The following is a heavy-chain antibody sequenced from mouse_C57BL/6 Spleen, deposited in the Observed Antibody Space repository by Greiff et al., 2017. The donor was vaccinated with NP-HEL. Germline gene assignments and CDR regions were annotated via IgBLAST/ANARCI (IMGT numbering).Heavy chain of an antibody. CDR1: GYTFTDYE. D-gene: IGHD2-14*01. CDR3: TRGGYPAWFAY. Sequence: QVQLQQSGAELVRPGASVTLSCKASGYTFTDYEMHWVKQTPVHGLAWIGAIDPETGGTAYNQKFKGKAILTADKSFSTAYMALRSLTSEDSAVYYCTRGGYPAWFAYWGQGTLVTVSA. CDR2: IDPETGGT. V-gene: IGHV1-15*01. J-gene: IGHJ3*01.